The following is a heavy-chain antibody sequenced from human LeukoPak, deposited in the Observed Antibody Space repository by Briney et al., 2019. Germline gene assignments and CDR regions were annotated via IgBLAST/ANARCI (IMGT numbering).Heavy chain of an antibody. D-gene: IGHD4-17*01. CDR1: GFTFSSYG. CDR3: AKGYGPDY. V-gene: IGHV3-30*18. J-gene: IGHJ4*02. CDR2: ISYDGSNK. Sequence: GGSLRLSCAASGFTFSSYGMHWVRQAPGKGLEWVAVISYDGSNKYYADSVKGRFTISRDNSKNTLYLQMNSLRAEDTAVYYCAKGYGPDYWGQGTLVTVSS.